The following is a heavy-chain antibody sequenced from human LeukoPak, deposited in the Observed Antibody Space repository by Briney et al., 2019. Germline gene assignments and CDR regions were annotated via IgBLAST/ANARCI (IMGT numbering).Heavy chain of an antibody. J-gene: IGHJ4*01. Sequence: APVKVSCKASANTFTGYFLHWVRQAPGQGLEWMGWINPKSGGTKYAQKFQGRVTMTRDTSIRTAYMELSRLTSDDTAVYYCASPVGTTPEGLGLWGQGTLVTVSS. CDR1: ANTFTGYF. D-gene: IGHD2-15*01. CDR2: INPKSGGT. V-gene: IGHV1-2*02. CDR3: ASPVGTTPEGLGL.